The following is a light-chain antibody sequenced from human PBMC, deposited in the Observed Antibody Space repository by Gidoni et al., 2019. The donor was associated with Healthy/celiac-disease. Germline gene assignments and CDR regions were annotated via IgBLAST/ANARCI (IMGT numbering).Light chain of an antibody. V-gene: IGKV3-15*01. J-gene: IGKJ2*01. CDR3: QQYNNWPMYT. CDR2: GAS. CDR1: QSVSSN. Sequence: ELVMTQSPATLSVSPGERATLSCRASQSVSSNLAWYQQQPGQAPRLLIYGASTRATGIPARFSGSVSGTEFTLTISSLQSEDFAVYYCQQYNNWPMYTFGQGTKLEIK.